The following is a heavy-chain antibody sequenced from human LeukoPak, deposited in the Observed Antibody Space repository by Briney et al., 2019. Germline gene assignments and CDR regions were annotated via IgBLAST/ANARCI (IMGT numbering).Heavy chain of an antibody. J-gene: IGHJ4*02. CDR1: GFTFSNAW. V-gene: IGHV3-15*01. CDR2: IKSKTDGGTT. CDR3: TTASGFTTYYYDSGGYPDY. D-gene: IGHD3-22*01. Sequence: GGSLRLSCAASGFTFSNAWMSWVRQAPGKGLEWVGRIKSKTDGGTTDYAAPVKGRFTISRDDSKNTLYLQMNSLKTEDTAVYYCTTASGFTTYYYDSGGYPDYWGQGTLVTVSS.